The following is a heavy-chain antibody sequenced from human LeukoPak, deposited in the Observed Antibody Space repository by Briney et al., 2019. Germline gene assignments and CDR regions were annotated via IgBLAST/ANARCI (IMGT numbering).Heavy chain of an antibody. V-gene: IGHV5-51*01. J-gene: IGHJ6*02. D-gene: IGHD2-2*02. CDR2: IFPRDSVT. CDR3: ARHGIYDCSSTGCYTSYYYYGMDV. CDR1: GYSFMDYW. Sequence: GESLKISCKGSGYSFMDYWIGWVRQMPGKGPEWMGIIFPRDSVTKYNPSFQGQVTISVDKSINTAYVQWSSLKASDTAMYYCARHGIYDCSSTGCYTSYYYYGMDVWGQGTTVTVSS.